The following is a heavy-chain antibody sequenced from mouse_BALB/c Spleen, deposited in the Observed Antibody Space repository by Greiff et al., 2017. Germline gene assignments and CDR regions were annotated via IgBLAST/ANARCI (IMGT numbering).Heavy chain of an antibody. V-gene: IGHV1-7*01. CDR3: ARSLYARAMDY. CDR1: GYTFTSYW. J-gene: IGHJ4*01. Sequence: LVESGAELAKPGASVKMSCKASGYTFTSYWMHWVKQRPGQGLEWIGYINPSTGYTEYNQKFKDKATLTADKSSSTAYMQLSSLTSEDSAVYYCARSLYARAMDYWGQGTSVTVSS. D-gene: IGHD2-12*01. CDR2: INPSTGYT.